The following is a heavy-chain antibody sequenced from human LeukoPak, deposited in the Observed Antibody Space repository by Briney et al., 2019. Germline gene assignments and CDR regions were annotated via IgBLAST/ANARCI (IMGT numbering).Heavy chain of an antibody. CDR2: IIPIIGTA. J-gene: IGHJ6*03. CDR1: VGTFSSYA. CDR3: ATPSIVAAGPHYRYYYYMDV. Sequence: SVKVSCTASVGTFSSYAISWVRQAPGQGLEWMGGIIPIIGTANYAQKSQGRVTITTDESTSTAYMELSSLRSEDTAVYYCATPSIVAAGPHYRYYYYMDVWGKGTTCTVSS. V-gene: IGHV1-69*05. D-gene: IGHD6-13*01.